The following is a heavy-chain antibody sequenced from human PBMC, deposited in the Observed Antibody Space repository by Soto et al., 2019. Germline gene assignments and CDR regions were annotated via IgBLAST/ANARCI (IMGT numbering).Heavy chain of an antibody. Sequence: EVQLVESGGGLIQPGGSLRLSCAVSGFTVRANYMSWVRQAPGKGLEWVSVIYSGGTTYYADSVKGRFIISRDISKNTLYLQINILIADDTAVYYCHGSGYWGQGTLVTVSS. D-gene: IGHD5-12*01. CDR2: IYSGGTT. J-gene: IGHJ4*02. CDR1: GFTVRANY. V-gene: IGHV3-53*01. CDR3: HGSGY.